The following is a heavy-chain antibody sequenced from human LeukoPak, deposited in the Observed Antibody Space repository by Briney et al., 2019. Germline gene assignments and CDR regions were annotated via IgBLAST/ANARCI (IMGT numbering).Heavy chain of an antibody. D-gene: IGHD2-2*02. CDR3: ARGYCSSTSCYTPSWFDP. CDR2: IYYSGST. V-gene: IGHV4-59*11. J-gene: IGHJ5*02. Sequence: SETLSLTCTVSGGSISGHYWSWIRQPPGKGLEWIGYIYYSGSTNYNPSLKSRVTISVDTSKNQFSLKLSSVTAADTAVYYCARGYCSSTSCYTPSWFDPWGQGTLVTVSS. CDR1: GGSISGHY.